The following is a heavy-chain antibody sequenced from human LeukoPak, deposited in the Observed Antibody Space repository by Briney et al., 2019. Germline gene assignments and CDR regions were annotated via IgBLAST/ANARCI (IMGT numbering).Heavy chain of an antibody. CDR1: GYTFTSYD. CDR2: MNPNSGNT. V-gene: IGHV1-8*01. Sequence: GASVKVSCKASGYTFTSYDINWVRQATGQGLEWMGWMNPNSGNTGYAQKFQGRVTMTRNPSISTAYMELSSLRSEDTAVYYCARGRIRHTRIAARPIPNYYMDVWGKGTTVTVSS. CDR3: ARGRIRHTRIAARPIPNYYMDV. J-gene: IGHJ6*03. D-gene: IGHD6-6*01.